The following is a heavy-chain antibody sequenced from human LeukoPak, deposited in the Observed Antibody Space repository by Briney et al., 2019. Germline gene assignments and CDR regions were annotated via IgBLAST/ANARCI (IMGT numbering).Heavy chain of an antibody. D-gene: IGHD3-10*02. J-gene: IGHJ6*04. CDR3: AELGITMIGGV. CDR1: GFTFSHFW. V-gene: IGHV3-7*01. CDR2: IKKDGSEK. Sequence: PGGSLRLSCEASGFTFSHFWMSWVRQAPGKGLEWVANIKKDGSEKYYVDSVKGRFTVSRDNAKNSLYLQMNSLRAEDTAVYYCAELGITMIGGVWGKGTTVTISS.